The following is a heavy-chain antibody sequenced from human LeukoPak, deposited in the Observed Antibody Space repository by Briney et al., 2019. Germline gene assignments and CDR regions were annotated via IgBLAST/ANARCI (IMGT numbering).Heavy chain of an antibody. J-gene: IGHJ4*02. Sequence: GGALRLSCAASGFTFSSYAMSWVRQAPGKGLEWVSAISGSGGSTYYADSVKGRFTISRYNSKNTLYLQMNSLRAEDTAVYYCAKDGVVPANFDYWGQGTLVTVSS. D-gene: IGHD2-2*01. CDR2: ISGSGGST. CDR1: GFTFSSYA. CDR3: AKDGVVPANFDY. V-gene: IGHV3-23*01.